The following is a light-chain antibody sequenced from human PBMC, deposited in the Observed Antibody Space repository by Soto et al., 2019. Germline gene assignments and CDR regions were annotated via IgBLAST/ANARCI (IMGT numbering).Light chain of an antibody. V-gene: IGKV1-5*01. CDR1: QTISSW. CDR3: QQYHTSSST. Sequence: DIQMTQSPSTLSASVGDRVTITCRASQTISSWLAWYQQKPGKAPNLLIYDASTLERGVPSRFSGTGSGTEFTLTIDRLQPDDLATYYCQQYHTSSSTFGQVTRLEIK. CDR2: DAS. J-gene: IGKJ5*01.